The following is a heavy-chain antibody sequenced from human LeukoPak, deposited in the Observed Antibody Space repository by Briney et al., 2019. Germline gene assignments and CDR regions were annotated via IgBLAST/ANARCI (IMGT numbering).Heavy chain of an antibody. D-gene: IGHD3-16*01. CDR3: ARGQYERNP. V-gene: IGHV4-34*01. Sequence: SETLSLTCAVYGGSFSGYFWSWIRQPPGKGLEWIGEINHSGRTYFNPSLKSRVTLSVDTSKNQFSLKLTSVTAADTVVYYCARGQYERNPWGQGTLVTVSS. CDR2: INHSGRT. CDR1: GGSFSGYF. J-gene: IGHJ5*02.